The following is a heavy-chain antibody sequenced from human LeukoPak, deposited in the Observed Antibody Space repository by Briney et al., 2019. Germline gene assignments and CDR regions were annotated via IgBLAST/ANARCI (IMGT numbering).Heavy chain of an antibody. Sequence: ASVKVSCKASGYTFTGYYMHWERQAPGRGLEWMGRINPNSGGTNYAQKFQGRVTMTRDTSISTAYMELSRLRSDDTAVYYCARARDPRLYYFDYWGQGTLVTVSS. CDR1: GYTFTGYY. CDR3: ARARDPRLYYFDY. D-gene: IGHD5-12*01. J-gene: IGHJ4*02. CDR2: INPNSGGT. V-gene: IGHV1-2*06.